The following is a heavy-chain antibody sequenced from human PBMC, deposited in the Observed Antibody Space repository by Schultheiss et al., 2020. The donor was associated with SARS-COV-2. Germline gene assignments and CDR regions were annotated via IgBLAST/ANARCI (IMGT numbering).Heavy chain of an antibody. CDR3: ASEWVVVAANWWFDP. Sequence: ASVKVSCKASGYTFTSFYIHWVRQAPGQGLEWMGIVNTRGGTTLYAQKFQGRVTMTRDTSRSTVYVELSSLRSEDTAVYYCASEWVVVAANWWFDPWGQGTLVTVSS. CDR2: VNTRGGTT. D-gene: IGHD2-15*01. CDR1: GYTFTSFY. J-gene: IGHJ5*02. V-gene: IGHV1-46*01.